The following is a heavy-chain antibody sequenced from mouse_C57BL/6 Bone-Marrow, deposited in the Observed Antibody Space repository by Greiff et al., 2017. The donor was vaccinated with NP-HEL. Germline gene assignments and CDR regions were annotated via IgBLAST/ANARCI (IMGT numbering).Heavy chain of an antibody. CDR2: IDTENGDT. CDR1: GFNIKDDY. Sequence: EVQLQESGAELVRPGASVKLSCTASGFNIKDDYMHWVKQRPEQGLVWIGWIDTENGDTEYASKFQGKATITADTSSNTAYLQLSSLTSEDTAVYYCTITTVVDFDYWGQGTTLTVSS. J-gene: IGHJ2*01. D-gene: IGHD1-1*01. V-gene: IGHV14-4*01. CDR3: TITTVVDFDY.